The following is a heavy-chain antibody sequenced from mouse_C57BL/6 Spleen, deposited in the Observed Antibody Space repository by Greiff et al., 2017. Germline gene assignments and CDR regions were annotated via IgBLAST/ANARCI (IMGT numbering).Heavy chain of an antibody. D-gene: IGHD1-1*01. Sequence: EVKLQESGPGLVKPSQSLSLTCSVTGYSITSGYYWNWIRQFPGNKLEWMGYISYDGSNNYNPSLKNRISITRDTSNNQFFLKLNSVTTEDTATYYCARGGFTGYFDVWGTGTTVTVSS. CDR1: GYSITSGYY. CDR3: ARGGFTGYFDV. V-gene: IGHV3-6*01. J-gene: IGHJ1*03. CDR2: ISYDGSN.